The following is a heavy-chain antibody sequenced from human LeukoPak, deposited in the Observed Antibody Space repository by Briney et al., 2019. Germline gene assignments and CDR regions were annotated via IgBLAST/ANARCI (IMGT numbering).Heavy chain of an antibody. CDR3: ARVIAARPYAFDI. CDR1: GFSFDDYA. V-gene: IGHV3-9*01. J-gene: IGHJ3*02. CDR2: ISWNSDSI. D-gene: IGHD6-6*01. Sequence: GGSLRLSCAASGFSFDDYAMHWVRQGPGKGLEWVSGISWNSDSIGYADSVKGRFTISRDNAKNSLYLQMNSLRAEDTALYHCARVIAARPYAFDIWGQGTMVTVSS.